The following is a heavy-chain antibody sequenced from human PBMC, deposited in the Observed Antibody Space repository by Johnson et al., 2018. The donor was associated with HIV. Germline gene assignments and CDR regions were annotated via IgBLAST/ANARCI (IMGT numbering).Heavy chain of an antibody. CDR1: GFTFSSYG. J-gene: IGHJ3*02. D-gene: IGHD3-10*01. Sequence: QVQLVESGGGVVQPGGSLRLSCAASGFTFSSYGMHLVRQAPGKGLEWVAFIRYDGSNKYYADSVKGRFTISRDNSKNTLYLQMNSLRAEDTAVYYCAKVGLGVLLDAFDIWGQGTMVTVSS. CDR2: IRYDGSNK. V-gene: IGHV3-30*02. CDR3: AKVGLGVLLDAFDI.